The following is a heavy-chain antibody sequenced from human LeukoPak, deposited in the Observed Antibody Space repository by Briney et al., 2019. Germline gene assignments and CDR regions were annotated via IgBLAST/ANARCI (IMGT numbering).Heavy chain of an antibody. CDR1: GFTFSSYG. Sequence: GGSLRLSCAASGFTFSSYGRHWVRQAPGKGLEWVAFIRYDGSNKYYAGSVKGQFTISRDNSKNTLYLQMNSLRAEDTAVYYCAKDAAVALYYFDYWGQGTLVTVSS. CDR2: IRYDGSNK. CDR3: AKDAAVALYYFDY. V-gene: IGHV3-30*02. D-gene: IGHD6-19*01. J-gene: IGHJ4*02.